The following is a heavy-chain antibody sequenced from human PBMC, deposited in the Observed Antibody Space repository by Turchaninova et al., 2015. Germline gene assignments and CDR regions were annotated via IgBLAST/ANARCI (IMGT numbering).Heavy chain of an antibody. CDR3: ASRLGLYYYDSSGYYYGY. V-gene: IGHV4-34*01. Sequence: QPPGKGLEWIGEINHSGSTNYNPSLKRRVTISVDTSKNLFSLKLSSVTAPDTAVYYCASRLGLYYYDSSGYYYGYWGQGTLVTVSS. CDR2: INHSGST. D-gene: IGHD3-22*01. J-gene: IGHJ4*02.